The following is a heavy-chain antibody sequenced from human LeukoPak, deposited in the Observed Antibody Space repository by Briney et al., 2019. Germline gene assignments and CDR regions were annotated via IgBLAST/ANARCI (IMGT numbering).Heavy chain of an antibody. CDR3: TTGVSARVGATILNY. D-gene: IGHD1-26*01. CDR2: ISYDGSNK. V-gene: IGHV3-30-3*01. J-gene: IGHJ4*02. CDR1: GFTFSSYA. Sequence: GGSLRLSCAASGFTFSSYAMHWVRQAPGKGLEWVAVISYDGSNKYYADSVKGRFTISRDNSKNTLYLQMNSLKTEDTAVYYCTTGVSARVGATILNYWGQGTLVTVSS.